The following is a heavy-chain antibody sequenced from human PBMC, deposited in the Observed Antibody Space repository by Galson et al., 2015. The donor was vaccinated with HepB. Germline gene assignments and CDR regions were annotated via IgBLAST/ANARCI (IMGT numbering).Heavy chain of an antibody. CDR3: ARGKSDYYKYYMDV. Sequence: SVKVSCKASGYTLTSYDINWVRQATGQGPEWMGWMNPNSGNTGYAQKFQGRVTMTRNTSKSTAYMELSSLRSEDTAVYYCARGKSDYYKYYMDVWGKGTTVTVSS. CDR2: MNPNSGNT. V-gene: IGHV1-8*01. J-gene: IGHJ6*03. CDR1: GYTLTSYD.